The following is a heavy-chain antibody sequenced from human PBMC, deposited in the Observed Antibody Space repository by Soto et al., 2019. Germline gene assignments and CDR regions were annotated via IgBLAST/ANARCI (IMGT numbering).Heavy chain of an antibody. CDR3: ATEGPGQLRLEYYYDSSGSFGY. D-gene: IGHD3-22*01. J-gene: IGHJ4*02. V-gene: IGHV1-24*01. CDR2: FDPEDGET. CDR1: GYTLTELS. Sequence: ASVTVSCKVSGYTLTELSMHWVRQAHGQGLEWMGGFDPEDGETIYAQKFQGRVTMTEDTSTDTAYMELSSLRSEDTAVYYCATEGPGQLRLEYYYDSSGSFGYWGQGTPVTVSS.